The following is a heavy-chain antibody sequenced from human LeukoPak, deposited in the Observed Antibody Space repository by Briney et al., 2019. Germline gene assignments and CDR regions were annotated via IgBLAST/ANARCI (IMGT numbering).Heavy chain of an antibody. CDR1: GSSIGSYY. D-gene: IGHD3-10*01. CDR2: IYYTGTT. V-gene: IGHV4-4*07. Sequence: SETLSLTCTVSGSSIGSYYWSWIRQPAGKGLEWIGRIYYTGTTDYNASLKGRVTMSVDTSKNQFSLKLTSVTAADSAVYYCARDLPSYYFGSGNTFDPWGQGTLVTVSS. J-gene: IGHJ5*02. CDR3: ARDLPSYYFGSGNTFDP.